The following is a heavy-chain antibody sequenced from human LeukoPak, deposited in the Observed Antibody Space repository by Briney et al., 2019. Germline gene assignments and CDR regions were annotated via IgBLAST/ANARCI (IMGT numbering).Heavy chain of an antibody. Sequence: SETLSLTCTVSGGSISSYYWSWIRQPPGKGLEWIGYIYYSGSTNYNPSLKSRVNISVDTSKNQFSLKLSSVTAADTAVYYCARRKNLSSTSLDYWGQGTLVTVSS. CDR3: ARRKNLSSTSLDY. CDR2: IYYSGST. CDR1: GGSISSYY. D-gene: IGHD2-2*01. J-gene: IGHJ4*02. V-gene: IGHV4-59*08.